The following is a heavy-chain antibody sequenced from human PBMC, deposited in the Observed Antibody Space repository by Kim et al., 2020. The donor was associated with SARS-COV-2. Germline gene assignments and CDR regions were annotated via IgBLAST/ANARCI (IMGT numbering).Heavy chain of an antibody. D-gene: IGHD3-22*01. CDR3: ARDYYDTTSIAF. Sequence: YNADSVKGRFTISRDNVKISLYLQMNSLRDEDTAVYYCARDYYDTTSIAFWGQGTMVTVSS. V-gene: IGHV3-48*02. J-gene: IGHJ3*01.